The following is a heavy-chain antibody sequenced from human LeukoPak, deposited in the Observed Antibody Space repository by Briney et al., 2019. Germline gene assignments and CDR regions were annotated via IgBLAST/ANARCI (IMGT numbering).Heavy chain of an antibody. D-gene: IGHD3-22*01. CDR2: INAGNGNT. Sequence: ASVKVSCKASGYTFTSYAMHWVRQAPGQRLEWMGWINAGNGNTKYSQKFQGRVTITRDTSASTAYMELSSLRSEDTAVYYCARDQGDLGHYDSSGYPDYWGQGTLVTVSS. CDR1: GYTFTSYA. J-gene: IGHJ4*02. CDR3: ARDQGDLGHYDSSGYPDY. V-gene: IGHV1-3*01.